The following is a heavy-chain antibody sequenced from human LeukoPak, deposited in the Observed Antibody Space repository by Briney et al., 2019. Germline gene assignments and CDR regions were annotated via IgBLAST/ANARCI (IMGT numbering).Heavy chain of an antibody. CDR1: GLSFSSYS. D-gene: IGHD3-16*01. Sequence: GGSLRCSCAGSGLSFSSYSMNWVRQAPGKGLEWVSSISSSSSYIYYADSVKGRFTISRDNAKNSLYLQMNSLRAEDTAVYYCARGSGGAYDYWGQGTLVTVSS. CDR2: ISSSSSYI. CDR3: ARGSGGAYDY. J-gene: IGHJ4*02. V-gene: IGHV3-21*01.